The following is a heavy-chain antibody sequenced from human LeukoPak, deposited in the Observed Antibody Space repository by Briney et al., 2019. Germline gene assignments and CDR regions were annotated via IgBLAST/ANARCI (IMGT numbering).Heavy chain of an antibody. CDR1: GFSVSSNY. CDR3: ARGEGTSFDY. CDR2: IYSSGST. J-gene: IGHJ4*02. Sequence: GGPLRLSCVASGFSVSSNYLRWVRPAAGRGLEWVSVIYSSGSTHYADSVKGRFTISRDNSKNTLYLQRNSLRAQDTAVYYCARGEGTSFDYWGQGTLVTVSS. V-gene: IGHV3-66*02. D-gene: IGHD3-10*01.